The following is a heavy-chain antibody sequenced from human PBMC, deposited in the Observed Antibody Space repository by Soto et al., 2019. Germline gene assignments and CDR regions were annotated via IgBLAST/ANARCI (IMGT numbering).Heavy chain of an antibody. V-gene: IGHV3-15*01. CDR2: IKSKTDGGTT. Sequence: LRLSCAASGFTFSNAWMSWVRQAPGKGLEWVGRIKSKTDGGTTDYAAPVKGRFTISRDDSKNTLYLQMNSLKTGDTAVYYCTEDIVVVPAAVNYYYYYGMDVWGQGTTVTVSS. CDR3: TEDIVVVPAAVNYYYYYGMDV. CDR1: GFTFSNAW. J-gene: IGHJ6*02. D-gene: IGHD2-2*01.